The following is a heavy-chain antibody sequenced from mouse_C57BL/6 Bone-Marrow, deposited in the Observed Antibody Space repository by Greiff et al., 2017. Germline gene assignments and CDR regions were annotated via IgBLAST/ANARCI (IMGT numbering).Heavy chain of an antibody. V-gene: IGHV1-50*01. J-gene: IGHJ1*03. CDR1: GYTFTSYW. Sequence: QVQLQQPGAELVKPGASVKLSCKASGYTFTSYWMQWVKQRPGQGLEWIGEIDPSDSYTNYNQKFKGKATLTVDTSSSTAYMQLSSLTSEVSAVYYCARGIYYYGSRRYFDVWGTGTTVTVSS. CDR3: ARGIYYYGSRRYFDV. CDR2: IDPSDSYT. D-gene: IGHD1-1*01.